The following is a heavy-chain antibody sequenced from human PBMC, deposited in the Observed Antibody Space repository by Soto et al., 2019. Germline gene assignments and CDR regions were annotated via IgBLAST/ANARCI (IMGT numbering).Heavy chain of an antibody. CDR2: LTPSGGET. Sequence: GGSLRLSCVASGFTFSTYAMSWVRQAPGKGLEWVSALTPSGGETYYADSVKGRFTISRDNSMNALYLQMNSLRVEDTAVYYCAHPRGYGVFDAYDIWGQGTMVTVSS. V-gene: IGHV3-23*01. CDR1: GFTFSTYA. CDR3: AHPRGYGVFDAYDI. J-gene: IGHJ3*02. D-gene: IGHD4-17*01.